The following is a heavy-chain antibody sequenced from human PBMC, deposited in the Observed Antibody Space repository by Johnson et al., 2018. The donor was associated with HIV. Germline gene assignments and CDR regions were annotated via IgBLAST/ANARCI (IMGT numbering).Heavy chain of an antibody. J-gene: IGHJ3*02. CDR2: ISGSGGST. CDR1: GFTFDDYA. D-gene: IGHD1-20*01. Sequence: VQLVESGGGVVQPGGSLRLSCAASGFTFDDYAMHWVRQAPGKGLEWVSAISGSGGSTYYADSVKGRFTISRDNSKNTLYLQVNSLRADDTAVYYCARDNWNEDIWGQGTMVTVSS. CDR3: ARDNWNEDI. V-gene: IGHV3-23*04.